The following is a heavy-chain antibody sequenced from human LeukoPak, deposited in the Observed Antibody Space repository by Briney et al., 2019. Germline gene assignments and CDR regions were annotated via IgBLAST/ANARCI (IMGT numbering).Heavy chain of an antibody. CDR3: ARAQLGIRRSFDY. CDR2: IYYSGST. Sequence: SETLSLTCTVSGGSISGYYWSWIRQPPGKGLEWIGYIYYSGSTNYNPSLKSRVTISVDTSRNQFSLKLSSVTAADTAVYYCARAQLGIRRSFDYWGQGTLVTVSS. D-gene: IGHD7-27*01. CDR1: GGSISGYY. V-gene: IGHV4-59*01. J-gene: IGHJ4*02.